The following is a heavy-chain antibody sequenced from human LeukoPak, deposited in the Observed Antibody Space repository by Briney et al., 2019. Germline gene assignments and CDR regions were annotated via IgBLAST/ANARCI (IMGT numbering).Heavy chain of an antibody. V-gene: IGHV4-34*01. CDR1: GGSFSGHY. CDR2: INHSGST. CDR3: ARGASSAWLRAAFDI. J-gene: IGHJ3*02. D-gene: IGHD6-19*01. Sequence: SETLSLTCAVYGGSFSGHYWSWIRQPPGKGLEWIGEINHSGSTNYNPSLKSRVTISVDTSNNQFSLKLTSVTAADTAVYYCARGASSAWLRAAFDIWGQGTMVAVSS.